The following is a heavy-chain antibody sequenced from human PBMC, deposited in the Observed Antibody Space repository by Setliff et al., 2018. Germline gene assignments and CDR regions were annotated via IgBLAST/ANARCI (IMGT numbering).Heavy chain of an antibody. CDR3: ATGSLVAAGTGH. D-gene: IGHD6-13*01. CDR1: GYTLTTYL. CDR2: INTRTGEP. J-gene: IGHJ4*02. V-gene: IGHV7-4-1*02. Sequence: ASVKVSCKASGYTLTTYLMNWVRQAPGQGLEWMGYINTRTGEPMYAQGFTGRFVFSLDPSVSTAYLEISSLKAEDTAHYYCATGSLVAAGTGHWGQGTLVTVSS.